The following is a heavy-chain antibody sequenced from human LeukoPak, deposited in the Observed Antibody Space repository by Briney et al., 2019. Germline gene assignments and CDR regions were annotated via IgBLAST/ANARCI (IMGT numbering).Heavy chain of an antibody. Sequence: GRSLRLSCAASGFTFDDYVMHWVRQAPGRGLEWVSGISANSANIGYADSVKGRFTLSRDNAKNSLYLQMTRLRTEDTALYYCARDFCTGCNYYFYGMDVWGRGTTVTVSS. J-gene: IGHJ6*02. D-gene: IGHD2-2*01. V-gene: IGHV3-9*01. CDR1: GFTFDDYV. CDR3: ARDFCTGCNYYFYGMDV. CDR2: ISANSANI.